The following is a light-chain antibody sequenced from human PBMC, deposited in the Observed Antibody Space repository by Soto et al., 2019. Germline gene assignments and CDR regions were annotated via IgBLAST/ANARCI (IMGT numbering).Light chain of an antibody. J-gene: IGLJ2*01. Sequence: QSALTQPPSASGSPGQSVTISCTGTSSDVGGYKYVSWYQQHPGKAPKLMIYEVSKRPSGVPDRFSGSKSGNTASLTVSGLQAEDEADYYCSSYAGSNNLLFGGGTKLTV. CDR3: SSYAGSNNLL. CDR1: SSDVGGYKY. V-gene: IGLV2-8*01. CDR2: EVS.